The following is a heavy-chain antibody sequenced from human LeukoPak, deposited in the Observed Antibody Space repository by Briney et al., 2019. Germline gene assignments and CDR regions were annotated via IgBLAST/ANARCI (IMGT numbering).Heavy chain of an antibody. CDR2: INPDGSTI. V-gene: IGHV3-74*01. CDR3: ARLSQQSYAWVGD. CDR1: GFTFSNYW. D-gene: IGHD2-2*01. Sequence: GGSLRLSCAASGFTFSNYWVHWVRQAPGKGLVWVSRINPDGSTINYADSVKGRFTISRDNAKNTLYLQMNSLRAEDTAVYYCARLSQQSYAWVGDWGQGTLVTVSS. J-gene: IGHJ4*02.